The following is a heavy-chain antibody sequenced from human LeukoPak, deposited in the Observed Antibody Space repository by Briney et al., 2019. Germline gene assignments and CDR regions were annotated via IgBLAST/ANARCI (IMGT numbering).Heavy chain of an antibody. V-gene: IGHV4-30-4*01. D-gene: IGHD6-13*01. CDR3: ARDADMSSWRGEYFQH. J-gene: IGHJ1*01. CDR1: GGSISSGDYY. CDR2: IYYSGST. Sequence: SQTLSLTCTVSGGSISSGDYYWSWIRQPPGKGLEWIGYIYYSGSTYYNPSLKSRVTISVDTSKNQFSLKLSSVTAADTAVYYCARDADMSSWRGEYFQHWGQGTLVTVSS.